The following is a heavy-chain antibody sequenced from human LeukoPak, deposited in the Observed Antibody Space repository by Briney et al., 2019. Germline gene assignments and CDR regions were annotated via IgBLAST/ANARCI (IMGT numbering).Heavy chain of an antibody. J-gene: IGHJ4*02. V-gene: IGHV3-23*01. CDR2: ISGSGGTT. CDR3: ARDYKYAFDN. Sequence: GGSLRLSCAASGFTFNNFPMSWVRQVPGKGLEWVSSISGSGGTTYYAGSVRGRFTISGDKAKNSLYLQMNSLRVEDTAVYYCARDYKYAFDNWGQGTLVTVSS. D-gene: IGHD5-24*01. CDR1: GFTFNNFP.